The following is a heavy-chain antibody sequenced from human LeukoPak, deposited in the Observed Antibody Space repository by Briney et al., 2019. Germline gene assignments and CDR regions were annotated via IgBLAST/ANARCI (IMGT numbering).Heavy chain of an antibody. CDR3: ARVGYTYGPFDY. Sequence: SETLSLTCSVSGGSLSRYYWSWLRQPPGKGLECIGYIYYSGSTKYNPSLKSRVTISVDTSKNQFSLKLSSVTAADTAVYYCARVGYTYGPFDYWGQGNLVTVSS. CDR2: IYYSGST. CDR1: GGSLSRYY. J-gene: IGHJ4*02. D-gene: IGHD5-18*01. V-gene: IGHV4-59*01.